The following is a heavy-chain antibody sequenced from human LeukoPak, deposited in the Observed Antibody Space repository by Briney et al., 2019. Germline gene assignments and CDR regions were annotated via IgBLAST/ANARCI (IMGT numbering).Heavy chain of an antibody. Sequence: GGSLRLSCAASGFTFSSYSMNWVRQAPGKGLEWVSSISSSSSYIYYADTVKGRFTISRDNAKNSLYLQMNSLRAEDTAVYYCARDLETQVDYWGQGTLVTVSS. CDR1: GFTFSSYS. CDR3: ARDLETQVDY. CDR2: ISSSSSYI. V-gene: IGHV3-21*01. J-gene: IGHJ4*02.